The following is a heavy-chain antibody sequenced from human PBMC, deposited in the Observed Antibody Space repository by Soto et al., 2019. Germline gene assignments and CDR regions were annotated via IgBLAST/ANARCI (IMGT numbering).Heavy chain of an antibody. Sequence: XETLSLTCTVSGGSMSSYYWSWIRQPPGKGLEWIANVYYSGSTNYNPSLKSRVIISVDTSKNQFSLKLTSVTAADTAVYYCAREKRSRYDFWNGHNWFDPWGQGALVTVSS. CDR3: AREKRSRYDFWNGHNWFDP. J-gene: IGHJ5*02. V-gene: IGHV4-59*01. D-gene: IGHD3-3*01. CDR2: VYYSGST. CDR1: GGSMSSYY.